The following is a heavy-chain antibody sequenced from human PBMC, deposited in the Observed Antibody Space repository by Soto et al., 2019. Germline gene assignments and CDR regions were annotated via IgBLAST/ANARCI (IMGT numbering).Heavy chain of an antibody. D-gene: IGHD6-13*01. CDR1: GFIFSDSI. Sequence: EVRLVESGGALVQPGGTLKLSCAASGFIFSDSIINWVRQASGKGLEWVGRIKSKADNYATAYSASVNGRFTISRDDSKNMAYLQVTSLKAEDTALYYCTRLAFSTSWYGFDYWGQGTLVTVSS. CDR2: IKSKADNYAT. J-gene: IGHJ4*02. V-gene: IGHV3-73*02. CDR3: TRLAFSTSWYGFDY.